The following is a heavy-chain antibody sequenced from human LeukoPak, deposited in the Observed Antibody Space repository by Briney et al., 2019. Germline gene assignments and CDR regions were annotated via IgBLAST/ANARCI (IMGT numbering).Heavy chain of an antibody. J-gene: IGHJ6*02. CDR3: AKISGSYQNYYGMDV. Sequence: PGGSLRLSCAASEFTFSSYAMSWVRQAPGKGLEWVSVISGSGGSTYYADSVKGRFTISRDNSKYTLYLQMNSLRAEDTAVYYCAKISGSYQNYYGMDVWGQGTTVTVSS. CDR1: EFTFSSYA. V-gene: IGHV3-23*01. CDR2: ISGSGGST. D-gene: IGHD3-10*01.